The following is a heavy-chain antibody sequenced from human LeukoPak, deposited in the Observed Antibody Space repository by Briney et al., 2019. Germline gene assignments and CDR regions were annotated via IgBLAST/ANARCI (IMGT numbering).Heavy chain of an antibody. CDR1: GFTFSTYG. Sequence: GGSLRLSCAASGFTFSTYGMHWVRQAPGKGLEWVASISYHGSNKYYADSVKGRFTISRDNAKNSLYLQMNTLRAEDTAVYYCARGEGLGTTNGGYYFAYWGQGSLVIVSS. V-gene: IGHV3-30*03. CDR2: ISYHGSNK. J-gene: IGHJ4*02. D-gene: IGHD1-26*01. CDR3: ARGEGLGTTNGGYYFAY.